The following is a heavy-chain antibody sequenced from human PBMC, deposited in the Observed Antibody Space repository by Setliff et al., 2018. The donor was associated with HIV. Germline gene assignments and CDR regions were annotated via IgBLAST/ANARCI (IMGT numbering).Heavy chain of an antibody. CDR3: ARESARLEYFYS. J-gene: IGHJ4*02. D-gene: IGHD6-6*01. CDR2: ITTNSAYI. V-gene: IGHV3-21*06. CDR1: GFTFSNYN. Sequence: PGGSLRLSCTASGFTFSNYNLNWVRQAPGKGLEWVSSITTNSAYIYYANSVKGRFTISRGNSKNSLFLQMNSLRAEDTAVYYCARESARLEYFYSWGQGTLVTVSS.